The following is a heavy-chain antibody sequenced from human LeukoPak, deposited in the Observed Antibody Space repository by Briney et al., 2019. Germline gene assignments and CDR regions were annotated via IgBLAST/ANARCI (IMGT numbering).Heavy chain of an antibody. CDR2: ISYDGSNK. J-gene: IGHJ3*02. CDR3: AVIRQYLGPDDAFDI. D-gene: IGHD2/OR15-2a*01. Sequence: GGSLRLSCAASGFTFSSYGMHWVRQAPGKGLEWVSVISYDGSNKYYADSVKGRFTISRDNSKNTMYLQMNSLRAEDIAVYYCAVIRQYLGPDDAFDIWGQGTMVTVSS. CDR1: GFTFSSYG. V-gene: IGHV3-30*03.